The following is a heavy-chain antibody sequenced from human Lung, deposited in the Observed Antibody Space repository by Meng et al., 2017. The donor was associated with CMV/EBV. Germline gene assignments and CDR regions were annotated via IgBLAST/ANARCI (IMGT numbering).Heavy chain of an antibody. Sequence: GESLKISCAVSGFNFSDSPIHWVRQAPGSGLEWVGRIRNKARNYATEYATSVKGRVTISREDSERTAYLQMNSLTTEDTAVYYCARSDTYSEFWINYYGGVDMWGQGTVVTVSS. CDR2: IRNKARNYAT. V-gene: IGHV3-73*01. CDR1: GFNFSDSP. D-gene: IGHD3-3*01. J-gene: IGHJ3*02. CDR3: ARSDTYSEFWINYYGGVDM.